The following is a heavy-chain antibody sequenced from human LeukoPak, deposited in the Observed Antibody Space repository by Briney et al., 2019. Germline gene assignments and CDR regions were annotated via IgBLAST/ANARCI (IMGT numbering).Heavy chain of an antibody. Sequence: SQTLSLTCTVSGGSISSGDYYWRWLRQPPGTGLEWIGYMYYSGSTYYNPSLKSRVTITVDTSKKQFSLKLSSVTAADTAVYYYARALGRGVTTTLPYSYYGMDVWGQGTTVTVSS. CDR1: GGSISSGDYY. V-gene: IGHV4-30-4*01. J-gene: IGHJ6*02. CDR2: MYYSGST. CDR3: ARALGRGVTTTLPYSYYGMDV. D-gene: IGHD4-17*01.